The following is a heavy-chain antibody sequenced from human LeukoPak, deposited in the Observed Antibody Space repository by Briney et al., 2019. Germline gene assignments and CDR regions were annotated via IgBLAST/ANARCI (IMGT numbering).Heavy chain of an antibody. Sequence: SETLSLTCSVSGGSISGYSWSWIRQPPGKGLEWIGYIHSNGRTNSNPSLKSRVTISVDTFKNQFSLNLSSVTAADTAVYYCARYYCPNGVCQGFDYWGQGTLVTVSS. CDR1: GGSISGYS. V-gene: IGHV4-59*01. CDR3: ARYYCPNGVCQGFDY. CDR2: IHSNGRT. J-gene: IGHJ4*02. D-gene: IGHD2-8*01.